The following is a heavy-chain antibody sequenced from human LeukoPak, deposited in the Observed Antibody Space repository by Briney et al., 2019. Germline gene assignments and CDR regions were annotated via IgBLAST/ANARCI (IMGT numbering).Heavy chain of an antibody. CDR2: INHSGST. J-gene: IGHJ4*02. Sequence: SETLSLTCAVYGGSLSGYYWSWIRQPPGKGLEWSGEINHSGSTNYNPSLKSRVTISVDTSKNQFSLKLSSVTAADTAVYYCARGPDIVATSPVDYWGQGTLVTVSS. CDR1: GGSLSGYY. D-gene: IGHD5-12*01. V-gene: IGHV4-34*01. CDR3: ARGPDIVATSPVDY.